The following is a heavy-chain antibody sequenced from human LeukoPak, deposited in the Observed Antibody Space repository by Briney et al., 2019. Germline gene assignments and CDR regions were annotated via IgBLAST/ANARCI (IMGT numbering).Heavy chain of an antibody. CDR1: GFNFSSYW. V-gene: IGHV3-74*01. CDR3: AKGTVAAADPYYYYGMDV. D-gene: IGHD6-13*01. Sequence: GGSLRLSCAASGFNFSSYWMHWVRQAPGKGLVWVSRINSDGSRTNYADSVKGRFTISRDNAKNTLYLQMNSLRAEDTAVYYCAKGTVAAADPYYYYGMDVWGQGTTVTVSS. J-gene: IGHJ6*02. CDR2: INSDGSRT.